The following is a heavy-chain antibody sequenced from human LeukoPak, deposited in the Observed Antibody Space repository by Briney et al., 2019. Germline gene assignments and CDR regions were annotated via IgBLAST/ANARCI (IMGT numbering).Heavy chain of an antibody. CDR3: ARGLLSEINWYFDL. Sequence: GASVKVSCKASGYTFTGYYIHWVRQAPGQGLEWMGWINPHSGGTNYAQKFHGRVTVTRDTSISTAYMEVSRLRSDDTAVYYCARGLLSEINWYFDLWGRGTLVTVSS. J-gene: IGHJ2*01. CDR1: GYTFTGYY. V-gene: IGHV1-2*02. D-gene: IGHD5-24*01. CDR2: INPHSGGT.